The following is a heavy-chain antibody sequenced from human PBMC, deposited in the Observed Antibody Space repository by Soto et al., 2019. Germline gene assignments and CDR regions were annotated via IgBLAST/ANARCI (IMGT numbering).Heavy chain of an antibody. J-gene: IGHJ3*01. Sequence: QVQLVESGGGVVQPGRSLRLSCAASGFTFSSYGMNWVRQAPGKGLEWVAVIWYDGSNKYYADSVKGRFTISRDNYKNPLYLQMSSLRAEDTAVYYGTGDPVGAGGTFDLWGQGTLVTVSS. CDR3: TGDPVGAGGTFDL. CDR1: GFTFSSYG. V-gene: IGHV3-33*01. D-gene: IGHD2-15*01. CDR2: IWYDGSNK.